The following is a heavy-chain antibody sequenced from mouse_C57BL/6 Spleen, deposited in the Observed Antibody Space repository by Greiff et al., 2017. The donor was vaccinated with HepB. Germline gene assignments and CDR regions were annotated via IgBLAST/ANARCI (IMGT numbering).Heavy chain of an antibody. J-gene: IGHJ3*01. D-gene: IGHD2-4*01. Sequence: VKLQESGPELVKPGASVKISCKASGYAFSSSWMNWVKQRPGKGLEWIGRIYPGDGDTNYNGKFKGKATLTADKSSSTAYMQLSSLTSEDSAVYFCARLYYDYESWFAYWGQGTLVTVSA. CDR3: ARLYYDYESWFAY. V-gene: IGHV1-82*01. CDR2: IYPGDGDT. CDR1: GYAFSSSW.